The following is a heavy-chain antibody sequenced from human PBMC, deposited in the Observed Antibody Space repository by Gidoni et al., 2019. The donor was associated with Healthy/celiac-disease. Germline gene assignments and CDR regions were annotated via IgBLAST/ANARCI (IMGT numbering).Heavy chain of an antibody. CDR2: IRSKANSYAT. D-gene: IGHD1-20*01. Sequence: EVQLVESGGGLVQPGGSLKLSCAASGFTFSGSAMHWVRQASGKGLEWVGRIRSKANSYATAYAASVKGRFTISRDDSKNTAYLQMNSLKTEDTAVYYCTSWGITGTTWDYWGQGTLVTVSS. CDR3: TSWGITGTTWDY. V-gene: IGHV3-73*02. J-gene: IGHJ4*02. CDR1: GFTFSGSA.